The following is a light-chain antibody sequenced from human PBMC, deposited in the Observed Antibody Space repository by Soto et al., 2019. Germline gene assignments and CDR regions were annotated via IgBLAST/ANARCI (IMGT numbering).Light chain of an antibody. CDR1: QSVSSSY. V-gene: IGKV3-20*01. CDR2: GAS. CDR3: QQYGSSPYT. J-gene: IGKJ2*01. Sequence: EIVLTQSPGTLSLSPGERATLSCRASQSVSSSYLAWNQQKPGQAPRLLIYGASIRATGIPDRFSGSGSGTDFTLTISRLEPEDVAVYYCQQYGSSPYTFGQGTKLEIK.